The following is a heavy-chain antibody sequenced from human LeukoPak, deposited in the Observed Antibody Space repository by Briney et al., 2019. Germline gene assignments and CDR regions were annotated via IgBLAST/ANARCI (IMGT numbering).Heavy chain of an antibody. Sequence: KSSETLSLTCAVYGGSFSGYYWSWIRQPPGKGLEWIGEINHSGSTNYNPSLKSRVTISVDTSKNQFSLKLSSVTAADTAVYYCARGPGRIGRAFYYYYYYMDVWGKGTTVTVSS. CDR1: GGSFSGYY. CDR3: ARGPGRIGRAFYYYYYYMDV. V-gene: IGHV4-34*01. J-gene: IGHJ6*03. CDR2: INHSGST. D-gene: IGHD3/OR15-3a*01.